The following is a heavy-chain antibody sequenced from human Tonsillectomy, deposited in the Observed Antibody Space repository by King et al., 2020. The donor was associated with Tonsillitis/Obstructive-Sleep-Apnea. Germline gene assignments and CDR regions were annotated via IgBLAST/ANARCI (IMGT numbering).Heavy chain of an antibody. CDR3: ARDSMSHYYDSSAYYTFNY. Sequence: QLVQSGAEVKKPGASVKVSCKASGYTFTNYGIRWVRQAPGQGLEWMAWISAHNGHTNYAQKLQGRVTMTTDASTSTAYMELRSLRSDDTAVYYCARDSMSHYYDSSAYYTFNYWGQGTLVTVSS. CDR2: ISAHNGHT. V-gene: IGHV1-18*01. CDR1: GYTFTNYG. D-gene: IGHD3-22*01. J-gene: IGHJ4*02.